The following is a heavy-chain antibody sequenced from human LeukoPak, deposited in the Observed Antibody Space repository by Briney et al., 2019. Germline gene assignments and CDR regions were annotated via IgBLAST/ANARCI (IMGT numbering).Heavy chain of an antibody. V-gene: IGHV4-30-4*01. CDR1: GGSISSGPYY. J-gene: IGHJ4*02. CDR3: ARGRSSSWSSFDY. D-gene: IGHD6-13*01. CDR2: IYNNGRT. Sequence: SQTLSLTCSVSGGSISSGPYYWSWIRQPPGKGLEWIGYIYNNGRTYYNPSLKSRVTISVDTSKNLFSLKVSSVTAADAAVYYCARGRSSSWSSFDYWGQGTLVTVSS.